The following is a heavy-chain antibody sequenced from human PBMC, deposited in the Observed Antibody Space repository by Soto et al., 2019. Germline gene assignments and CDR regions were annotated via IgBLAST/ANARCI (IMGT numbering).Heavy chain of an antibody. J-gene: IGHJ4*02. D-gene: IGHD5-12*01. CDR1: GFAFSSYR. Sequence: EVQLVQSGGGLVQPGGSLRLSCAASGFAFSSYRLHWVRQAPGKGLVMVSGITGAGTNTSYATSGKGRFTISSDNAKNMVYLQMGSLEAEDTAVYHCARDGGYGTPFDYWCEAAGVTVSS. CDR3: ARDGGYGTPFDY. CDR2: ITGAGTNT. V-gene: IGHV3-74*01.